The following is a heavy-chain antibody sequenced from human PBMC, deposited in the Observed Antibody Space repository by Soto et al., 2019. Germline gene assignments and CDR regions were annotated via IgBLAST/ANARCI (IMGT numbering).Heavy chain of an antibody. J-gene: IGHJ4*02. CDR3: ARHSDILTGYYRNFDY. CDR2: IYYSGST. D-gene: IGHD3-9*01. Sequence: LSLTCTVSGGSISSYYWSWIRQPPGKGLEWIGYIYYSGSTNYNPSLKSRVTISVDTSKNQFSLKLGSVTAADTAVYYCARHSDILTGYYRNFDYWGQGTLVTVSS. CDR1: GGSISSYY. V-gene: IGHV4-59*01.